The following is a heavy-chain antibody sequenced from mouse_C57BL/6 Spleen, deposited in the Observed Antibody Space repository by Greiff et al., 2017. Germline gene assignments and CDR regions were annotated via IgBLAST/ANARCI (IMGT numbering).Heavy chain of an antibody. Sequence: EVQGVESGEGLVKPGGSLKLSCAASGFTFSSYAMSWVRQTPEKRLEWVAYISSGGDYIYYADTVKGRFTISRDNARNTLYLQMSSLKSEDTAMYYCTREETGWFAYWGQGTLVTVSA. CDR2: ISSGGDYI. D-gene: IGHD4-1*01. CDR1: GFTFSSYA. CDR3: TREETGWFAY. V-gene: IGHV5-9-1*02. J-gene: IGHJ3*01.